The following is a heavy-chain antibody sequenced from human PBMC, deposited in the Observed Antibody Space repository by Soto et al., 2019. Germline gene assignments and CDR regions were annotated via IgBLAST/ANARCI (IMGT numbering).Heavy chain of an antibody. CDR2: IYYTGST. J-gene: IGHJ4*02. D-gene: IGHD2-21*02. V-gene: IGHV4-59*01. CDR3: ARFGNCGGDCYILDY. Sequence: PSETLSLTCTVSGGSISSYYWSWIRQPPGKGLEWIGYIYYTGSTGYNASLQSRVTMSLDTSKNQFSLKLTSVTAADTAIYYCARFGNCGGDCYILDYWGQGTLVTVSS. CDR1: GGSISSYY.